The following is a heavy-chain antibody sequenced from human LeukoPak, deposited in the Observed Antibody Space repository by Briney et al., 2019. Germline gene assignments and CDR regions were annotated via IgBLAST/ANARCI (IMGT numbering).Heavy chain of an antibody. J-gene: IGHJ5*02. D-gene: IGHD6-13*01. CDR2: ISASGST. CDR3: ARGMAAGANWFDP. Sequence: SETLSLTCTVSGGSFSGYYWSWIRQPAGKGLEWIGRISASGSTNYNSSLKSRVTMSVDTSKNQFSLKVNSVTAADTAVYYCARGMAAGANWFDPWGQGTLVTVSS. V-gene: IGHV4-4*07. CDR1: GGSFSGYY.